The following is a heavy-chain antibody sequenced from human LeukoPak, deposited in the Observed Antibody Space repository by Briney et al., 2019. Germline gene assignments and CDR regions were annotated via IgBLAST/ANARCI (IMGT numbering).Heavy chain of an antibody. J-gene: IGHJ5*01. CDR1: GFTVSSKY. D-gene: IGHD1-7*01. Sequence: QPGGSLRLSCAASGFTVSSKYMTWVRQAPGKGLEWVSLIYSAGSTYYADSVKGRFTISRDNAKNSLYLQMNSLRAEDTAVYYCAREGMGTSFSAWFHPWGQGTLVTVSS. V-gene: IGHV3-53*01. CDR2: IYSAGST. CDR3: AREGMGTSFSAWFHP.